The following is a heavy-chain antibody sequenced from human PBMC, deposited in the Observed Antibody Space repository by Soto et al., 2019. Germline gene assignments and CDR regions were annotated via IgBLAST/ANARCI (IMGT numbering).Heavy chain of an antibody. CDR1: TFSNYS. V-gene: IGHV1-3*01. CDR2: INAGNGNT. CDR3: ARGYTFPFDP. D-gene: IGHD1-26*01. J-gene: IGHJ5*02. Sequence: ASVKVSCKYTFSNYSLHWVRQAPGQRLEWMGWINAGNGNTKYSQKFQGRVTITRDTSASTAYMELSSLRSEDTAVYYCARGYTFPFDPWGQGTLVTVSS.